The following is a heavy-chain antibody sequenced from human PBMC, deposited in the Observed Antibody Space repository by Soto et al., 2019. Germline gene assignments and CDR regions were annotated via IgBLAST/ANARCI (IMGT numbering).Heavy chain of an antibody. D-gene: IGHD6-13*01. J-gene: IGHJ6*03. V-gene: IGHV3-23*01. Sequence: EVQLLEFGGGLVQPGGSLRLSCAASGFTFTNYAMTWVRQAPGKGLECVSAISGSGTSTFYADSVKGRFTISRDNSKSTLYLQMNGLRAEDTAVYYCAKDVFRAASSTRVFPLYMDVWGKGTTVTVSS. CDR2: ISGSGTST. CDR3: AKDVFRAASSTRVFPLYMDV. CDR1: GFTFTNYA.